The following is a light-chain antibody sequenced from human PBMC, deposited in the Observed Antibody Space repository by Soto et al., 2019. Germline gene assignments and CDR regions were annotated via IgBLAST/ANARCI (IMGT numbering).Light chain of an antibody. Sequence: PGERATLSCRASQSVSSYFAWYQQKPGQAPRLLIYDASSRATGIPARFSGSGSGTDFTLTISSLEPEDFAVYYCQQRSDWPLKFGQGTKVEIK. V-gene: IGKV3-11*01. CDR2: DAS. CDR3: QQRSDWPLK. CDR1: QSVSSY. J-gene: IGKJ1*01.